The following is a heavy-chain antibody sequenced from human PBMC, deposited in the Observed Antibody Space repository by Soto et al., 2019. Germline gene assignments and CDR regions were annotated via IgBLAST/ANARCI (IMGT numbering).Heavy chain of an antibody. V-gene: IGHV3-33*06. D-gene: IGHD3-22*01. Sequence: GGSLRLSCAASGFTFSNCGMHWIRQAPGKGLEWVAIIWYDGSNKYYAGSVKGRFTISRDNSKNTLYLQMSSLRVEDTAVYYCVKDTSGYSPFDYWGQGTPVTV. CDR3: VKDTSGYSPFDY. CDR2: IWYDGSNK. J-gene: IGHJ4*02. CDR1: GFTFSNCG.